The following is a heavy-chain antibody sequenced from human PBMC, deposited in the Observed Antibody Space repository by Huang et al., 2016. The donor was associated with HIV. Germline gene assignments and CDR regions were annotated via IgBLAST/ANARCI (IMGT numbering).Heavy chain of an antibody. CDR3: AKPSGDYEFFDF. V-gene: IGHV3-30*18. CDR2: IANDGSRK. D-gene: IGHD4-17*01. Sequence: QVHLEESGGGVVQPGRTLRLSCTAAGFMFSTFGIDWVRQAPGKGLEWVAGIANDGSRKYYVDSVKGRFTISRDNSKNIVYLQMNSLRPEDTAVYYCAKPSGDYEFFDFWGQGTVVTVSS. CDR1: GFMFSTFG. J-gene: IGHJ4*02.